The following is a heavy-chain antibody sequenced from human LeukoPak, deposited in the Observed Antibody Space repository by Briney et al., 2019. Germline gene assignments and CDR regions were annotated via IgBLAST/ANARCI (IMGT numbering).Heavy chain of an antibody. CDR2: IHNSGRT. CDR3: ARGRWLPNAFDI. Sequence: SETLSLTCSVSGGSVSSYYWSWIRQSPGKGLEWIGYIHNSGRTNYNPSLKSRVTGFVDTSKNQVSLRLSSVTAADTAVYFCARGRWLPNAFDIWGQGTMVTVFS. J-gene: IGHJ3*02. V-gene: IGHV4-4*08. CDR1: GGSVSSYY. D-gene: IGHD5-24*01.